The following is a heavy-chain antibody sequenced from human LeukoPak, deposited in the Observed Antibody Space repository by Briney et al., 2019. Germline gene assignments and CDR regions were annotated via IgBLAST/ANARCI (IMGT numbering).Heavy chain of an antibody. CDR1: GGSFSGYY. CDR3: ASRNASGWYNY. D-gene: IGHD6-19*01. CDR2: INHSGST. J-gene: IGHJ4*02. V-gene: IGHV4-34*01. Sequence: SETLSLTCAVYGGSFSGYYWSWIRQPPGKGLEWIGEINHSGSTNYNPSLKSRVTISVDTSKNQFSLKLSSVTAADTAVYYCASRNASGWYNYWGQGTLVTVSS.